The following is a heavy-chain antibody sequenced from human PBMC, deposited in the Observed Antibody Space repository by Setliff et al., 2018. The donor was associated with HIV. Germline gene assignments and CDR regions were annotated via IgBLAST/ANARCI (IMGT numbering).Heavy chain of an antibody. J-gene: IGHJ4*02. Sequence: SETLSLTCTVSGCSISNYYWSWIRQPPGKGLEWIGCGYYSGITHYDPSLKSRVSISVDASKNQFSLRLNSVTVADTAAYFCARSSRGSLRDLDYWGPGTLVTVSS. CDR1: GCSISNYY. D-gene: IGHD2-21*02. CDR3: ARSSRGSLRDLDY. V-gene: IGHV4-59*08. CDR2: GYYSGIT.